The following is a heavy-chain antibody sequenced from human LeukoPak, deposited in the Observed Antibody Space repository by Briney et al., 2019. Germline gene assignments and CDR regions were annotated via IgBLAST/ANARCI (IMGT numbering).Heavy chain of an antibody. Sequence: PSETLSLTCTVSGGSISSGSYYWSWIRQPAGKGLEWIGRIYTSGSTNYNPSLKSRVTISVDTSKSQFSLKLSSVTAADTAVYYCARELSGFQLWSQGTLVTVSS. D-gene: IGHD3-22*01. J-gene: IGHJ4*02. V-gene: IGHV4-61*02. CDR3: ARELSGFQL. CDR2: IYTSGST. CDR1: GGSISSGSYY.